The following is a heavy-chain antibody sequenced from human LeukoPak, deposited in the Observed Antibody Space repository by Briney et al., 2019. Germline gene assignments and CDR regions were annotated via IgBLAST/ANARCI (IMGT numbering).Heavy chain of an antibody. Sequence: GRSLRLSCAASGFTFDDYAMHWVRQAPGKGLEWASGISWNSGSIGYADSVKGRFTISRDNAKNSLYLQMNSLRAEDTAVYYCARDLNYDSRWGYYYGMDVWGQGTTVTVSS. CDR2: ISWNSGSI. V-gene: IGHV3-9*01. CDR3: ARDLNYDSRWGYYYGMDV. J-gene: IGHJ6*02. CDR1: GFTFDDYA. D-gene: IGHD3-22*01.